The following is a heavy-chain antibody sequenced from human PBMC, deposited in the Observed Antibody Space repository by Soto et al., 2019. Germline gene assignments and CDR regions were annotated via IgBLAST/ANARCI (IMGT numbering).Heavy chain of an antibody. V-gene: IGHV3-23*01. Sequence: EVQLLESGGGFMQPGGSLRLACAVSGFSFGSHAMTWVRQAPGKGLEWVSTISPSGGSTYYTDAVQGRFTVSRDNSKNTVFLQLNSLRAEDTAVYYCAREDRKLQWFGELLGPADYLGQGTLVTVSS. D-gene: IGHD3-10*01. CDR3: AREDRKLQWFGELLGPADY. CDR2: ISPSGGST. CDR1: GFSFGSHA. J-gene: IGHJ4*02.